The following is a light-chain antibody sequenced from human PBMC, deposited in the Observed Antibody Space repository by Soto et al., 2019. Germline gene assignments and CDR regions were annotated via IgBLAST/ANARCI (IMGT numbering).Light chain of an antibody. Sequence: ETVLTQSPGTLSLSPGERAALSCRASQTVRRSSLAWYQQKPGQPPRLLIYDVSIRATGVPDRFSGSGSETDFTLTTTRLEAEDFAVYYCQQYGSSSITFGQGTRLEIK. CDR2: DVS. J-gene: IGKJ5*01. CDR1: QTVRRSS. V-gene: IGKV3-20*01. CDR3: QQYGSSSIT.